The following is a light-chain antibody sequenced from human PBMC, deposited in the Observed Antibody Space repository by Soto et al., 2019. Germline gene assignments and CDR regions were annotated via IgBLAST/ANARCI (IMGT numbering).Light chain of an antibody. J-gene: IGLJ3*02. CDR2: DVS. Sequence: QSVLTQPASVSGSPGQSITISCTGTSRDVGNYIYVTWYQQHPGKAPKLLIYDVSNRPSGVSSRFSGSKSGNTASLTISGLQAEDEADYYCNSYTTSNTWVFGGGTKVTVL. CDR1: SRDVGNYIY. V-gene: IGLV2-14*01. CDR3: NSYTTSNTWV.